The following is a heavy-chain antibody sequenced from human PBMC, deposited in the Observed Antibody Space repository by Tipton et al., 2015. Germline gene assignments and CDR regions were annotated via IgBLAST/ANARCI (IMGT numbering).Heavy chain of an antibody. D-gene: IGHD4-23*01. J-gene: IGHJ4*02. CDR1: TYSISRDSY. Sequence: TLSLTCTISTYSISRDSYWGWIRQPPGKGLEWIGAISHSGSTYYNPSLRSRVTISVDTSKTQFSLKMSSVTASDTAVYYCARARGRHGGLFASWGQGILVTVSS. V-gene: IGHV4-38-2*02. CDR2: ISHSGST. CDR3: ARARGRHGGLFAS.